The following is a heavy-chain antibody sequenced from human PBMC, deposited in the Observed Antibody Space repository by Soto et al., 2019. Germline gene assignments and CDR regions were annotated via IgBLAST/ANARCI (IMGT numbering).Heavy chain of an antibody. V-gene: IGHV1-69*01. CDR2: IIPLFGTT. CDR1: GDTFKNCV. Sequence: QVQVVQSGVAVRRPGSSVKVSCKASGDTFKNCVISWVRQAPGQGLEWMGGIIPLFGTTDFAQRFQGRLTITTDESTTTAYMELSRLRSEDTATYHCAAELGFGKLSVVWGQGTTVIVSS. D-gene: IGHD3-10*01. J-gene: IGHJ6*02. CDR3: AAELGFGKLSVV.